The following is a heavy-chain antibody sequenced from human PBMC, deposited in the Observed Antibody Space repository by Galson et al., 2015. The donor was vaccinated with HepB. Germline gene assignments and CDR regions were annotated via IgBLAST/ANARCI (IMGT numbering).Heavy chain of an antibody. V-gene: IGHV1-2*02. Sequence: SVKVSCKASGYTFTGYYMHWVRQAPGQGLEWMGWINPNSGGTNYAQKFQGRVTMTRDTSISTAYMELSRLRSDDTAVYYCARDYQSIVGAPGWFDPWGQGTLVTVSS. D-gene: IGHD1-26*01. CDR1: GYTFTGYY. CDR3: ARDYQSIVGAPGWFDP. J-gene: IGHJ5*02. CDR2: INPNSGGT.